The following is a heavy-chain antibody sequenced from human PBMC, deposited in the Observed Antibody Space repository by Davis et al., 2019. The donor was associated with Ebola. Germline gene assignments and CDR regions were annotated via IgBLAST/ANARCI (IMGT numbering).Heavy chain of an antibody. CDR2: MNPNSGNT. CDR3: ARSVQVVGATGPGY. D-gene: IGHD1-26*01. Sequence: AASVKVSCKASGYTFTSYDSNWVRQATGQGLEWMGWMNPNSGNTGYAQKFQGRVTMTRDTSLNTAYMELSSLTSEDKAVYYCARSVQVVGATGPGYWGQGTLVTVSS. J-gene: IGHJ4*02. V-gene: IGHV1-8*01. CDR1: GYTFTSYD.